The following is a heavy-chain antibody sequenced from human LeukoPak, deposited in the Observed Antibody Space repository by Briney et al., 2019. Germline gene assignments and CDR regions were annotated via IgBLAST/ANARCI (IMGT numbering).Heavy chain of an antibody. D-gene: IGHD3-10*01. J-gene: IGHJ4*02. CDR1: GGSISSGSYY. Sequence: SETLSLTCTVSGGSISSGSYYWSWIRQPAGKGLEWIGRIYTSGSTNYNPSLKSRVTISVDTSKNQLSLKLSSVTAADTAVYYCARSHQYYYGPDYWGQGTLVTVSS. CDR2: IYTSGST. CDR3: ARSHQYYYGPDY. V-gene: IGHV4-61*02.